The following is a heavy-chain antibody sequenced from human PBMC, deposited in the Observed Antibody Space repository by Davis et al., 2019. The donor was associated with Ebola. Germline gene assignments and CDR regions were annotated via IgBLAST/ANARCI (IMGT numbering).Heavy chain of an antibody. CDR3: ARVWFGESDYYFYAMDV. D-gene: IGHD3-10*01. CDR2: IYYSGST. V-gene: IGHV4-59*01. Sequence: MPSETLSLTCTVSGGSISSYYWSWIRQPPGKGLEWIGSIYYSGSTNYNPSLKSRVTISVDTSKNQFSLKLSSVTAADTAVYYCARVWFGESDYYFYAMDVWGQGTTVTVSS. J-gene: IGHJ6*02. CDR1: GGSISSYY.